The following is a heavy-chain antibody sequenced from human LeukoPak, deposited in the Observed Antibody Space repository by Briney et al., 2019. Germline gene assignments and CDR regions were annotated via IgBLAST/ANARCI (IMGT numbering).Heavy chain of an antibody. J-gene: IGHJ4*02. Sequence: SETLSLTCTVSGGSISSGGYYWRWIRQDPGKGLEWIGCIYYSGSTCDNPALKSRVSISENTSKNQFSLGLSSMTAADTAVYYCAALLGDGSIDYWGQGTLVTVSS. CDR1: GGSISSGGYY. CDR2: IYYSGST. D-gene: IGHD2-21*02. V-gene: IGHV4-31*03. CDR3: AALLGDGSIDY.